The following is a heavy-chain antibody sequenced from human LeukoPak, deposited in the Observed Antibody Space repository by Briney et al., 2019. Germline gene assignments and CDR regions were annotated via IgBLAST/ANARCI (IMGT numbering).Heavy chain of an antibody. D-gene: IGHD6-13*01. CDR2: INPNSGGT. CDR1: GYTFTGYY. J-gene: IGHJ4*02. CDR3: ARSQRGGSSSWYGDYFDY. V-gene: IGHV1-2*02. Sequence: ASVRVSCKASGYTFTGYYMHWVRRAPGQGLEWMGWINPNSGGTNYAQKFQGRVTMTRDTSISTAYMELSRLRSDDTAVYYCARSQRGGSSSWYGDYFDYWGQGTLVSVST.